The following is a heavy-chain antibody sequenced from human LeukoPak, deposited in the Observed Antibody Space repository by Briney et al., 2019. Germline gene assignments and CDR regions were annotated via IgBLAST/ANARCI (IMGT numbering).Heavy chain of an antibody. CDR3: ARGAWDDILTPFDY. V-gene: IGHV4-59*01. CDR1: GGSINSYY. Sequence: SETLSLTCTVSGGSINSYYWSWIRQPPGMGLEWIGYIYYSGSTNYNPSLKSRVTISIDTSKNQFSLKLSYVTAADTAVYYCARGAWDDILTPFDYWGQGTLVTVSS. D-gene: IGHD3-9*01. CDR2: IYYSGST. J-gene: IGHJ4*02.